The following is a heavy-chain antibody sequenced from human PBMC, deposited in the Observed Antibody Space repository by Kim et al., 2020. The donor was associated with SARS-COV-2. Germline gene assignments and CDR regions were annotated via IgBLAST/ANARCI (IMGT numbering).Heavy chain of an antibody. D-gene: IGHD3-9*01. V-gene: IGHV3-11*06. Sequence: GGSLRLSCVASRFTFSDYYMGWIRQAPGKGLEWVSSISSTGSSTNYADSVKGRFTISRDNAKNSLYLQMNSLRAEDTAVYYCARARYKRILSGYNDAFDVWGQGKMVTVSS. CDR1: RFTFSDYY. CDR2: ISSTGSST. J-gene: IGHJ3*01. CDR3: ARARYKRILSGYNDAFDV.